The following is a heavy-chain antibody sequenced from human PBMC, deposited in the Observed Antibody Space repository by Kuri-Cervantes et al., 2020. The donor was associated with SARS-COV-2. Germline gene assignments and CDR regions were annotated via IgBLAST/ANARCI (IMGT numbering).Heavy chain of an antibody. CDR2: INPNSGGT. CDR3: ARDYQLGIGMGYYYYYMDV. Sequence: ASVKVSCKASGYTFTGYYMHWVRQAPGQGLEWMGWINPNSGGTNYAQKFQGRVTMTRDTSISTAYMELSRLRSDDTAVYYCARDYQLGIGMGYYYYYMDVWGKGTTVTVSS. CDR1: GYTFTGYY. D-gene: IGHD6-13*01. V-gene: IGHV1-2*02. J-gene: IGHJ6*03.